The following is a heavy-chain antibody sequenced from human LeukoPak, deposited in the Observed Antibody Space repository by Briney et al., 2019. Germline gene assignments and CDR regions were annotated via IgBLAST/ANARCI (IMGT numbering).Heavy chain of an antibody. J-gene: IGHJ5*02. CDR1: GFTFSDYY. Sequence: GGSLRLSCAASGFTFSDYYMSWIRQAPGKGLEWVSYISSNGSTIYYADSVKGRFTISRDNAKNSLYLQMNSLRAEDTAVYYCARASDYDFWSGYYGFDPWGQGTLVTVSS. D-gene: IGHD3-3*01. CDR3: ARASDYDFWSGYYGFDP. V-gene: IGHV3-11*01. CDR2: ISSNGSTI.